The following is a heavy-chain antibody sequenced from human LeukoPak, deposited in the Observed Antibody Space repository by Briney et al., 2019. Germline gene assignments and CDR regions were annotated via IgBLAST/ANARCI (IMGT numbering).Heavy chain of an antibody. J-gene: IGHJ5*02. Sequence: SETLSLTCTVSGYSISSGYYWGWIRQPPGKGLEWIGSIYHSGSTYYNPSLKSRVTISVDTSKNQFSLKLSSVTAADTAVYYCARQVTAAAAPPHGFDPWGQGTLVTVSS. CDR3: ARQVTAAAAPPHGFDP. D-gene: IGHD6-13*01. V-gene: IGHV4-38-2*02. CDR1: GYSISSGYY. CDR2: IYHSGST.